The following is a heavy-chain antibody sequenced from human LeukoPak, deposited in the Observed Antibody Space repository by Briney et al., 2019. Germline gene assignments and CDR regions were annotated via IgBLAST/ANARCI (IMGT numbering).Heavy chain of an antibody. CDR3: ARVYQGVSLFDGIDY. CDR1: GFTFSSYS. CDR2: ISSSSSTI. Sequence: PGGSLRLSCAASGFTFSSYSMLWVRQAPGKGLEWVSYISSSSSTIYYADSVKGRFTISRDNAKNSLYLQMNTLRAEDTAVYYCARVYQGVSLFDGIDYWGQGTLVTVSS. J-gene: IGHJ4*02. D-gene: IGHD3-10*01. V-gene: IGHV3-48*01.